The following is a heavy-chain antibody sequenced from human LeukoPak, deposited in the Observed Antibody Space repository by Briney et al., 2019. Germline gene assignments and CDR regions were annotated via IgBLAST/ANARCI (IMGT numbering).Heavy chain of an antibody. V-gene: IGHV3-11*06. CDR3: ARGSECSGGSCYPVGYYYYYGMDV. CDR2: ISSSSYT. CDR1: GFTFSDYY. Sequence: PGGSLRLSCAASGFTFSDYYMGWIRQAPGKGLEWVSYISSSSYTNYADSVEGRFTISRDNAKNSLYLQMNSLRAEDTAVYYCARGSECSGGSCYPVGYYYYYGMDVWGKGTTVTVSS. D-gene: IGHD2-15*01. J-gene: IGHJ6*04.